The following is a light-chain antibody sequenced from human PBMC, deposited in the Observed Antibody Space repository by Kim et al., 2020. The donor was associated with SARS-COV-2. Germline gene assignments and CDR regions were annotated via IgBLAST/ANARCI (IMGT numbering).Light chain of an antibody. Sequence: ASVGDRVTITCRASQSIGTWLAWYQQKPGKAPNLLIYKASNLESGVPSRFSGSGSGTEFTLTISSLQPDDFATYYCQQYDTYSSTFGQGTKVDIK. CDR3: QQYDTYSST. V-gene: IGKV1-5*03. J-gene: IGKJ1*01. CDR2: KAS. CDR1: QSIGTW.